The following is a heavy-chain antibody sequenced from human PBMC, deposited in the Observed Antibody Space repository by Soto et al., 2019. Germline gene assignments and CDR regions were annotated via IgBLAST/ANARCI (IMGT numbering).Heavy chain of an antibody. CDR1: GYTFTNYG. CDR3: ARGYYDSSGYSPPIY. CDR2: IGTSNDNT. J-gene: IGHJ4*02. Sequence: ASVKVSCKASGYTFTNYGITWVRQAPGQGLEWMGWIGTSNDNTNYAQKFQGRVTITTDTSASTAYMELSSLRSEDTAVYYCARGYYDSSGYSPPIYWGQG. D-gene: IGHD3-22*01. V-gene: IGHV1-18*01.